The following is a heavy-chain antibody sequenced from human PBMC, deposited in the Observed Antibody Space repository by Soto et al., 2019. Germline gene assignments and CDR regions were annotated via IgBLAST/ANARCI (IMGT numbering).Heavy chain of an antibody. J-gene: IGHJ6*03. CDR2: IYYSGST. CDR3: ARVRGDCSSTSCYVRVASYEMDV. V-gene: IGHV4-59*01. CDR1: GGSISSYY. D-gene: IGHD2-2*01. Sequence: SETLSLTCTVSGGSISSYYWSWIRQPPGKGLEWIGYIYYSGSTNYNPSLKSRVTISVDTSKNQFSLKLSSVTAADTAVYYCARVRGDCSSTSCYVRVASYEMDVWGKGTTVT.